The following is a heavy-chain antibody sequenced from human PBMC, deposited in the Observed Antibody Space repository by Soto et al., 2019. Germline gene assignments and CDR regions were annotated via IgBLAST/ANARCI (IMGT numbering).Heavy chain of an antibody. CDR1: GDSITSGGYY. Sequence: SETLSLTCTVSGDSITSGGYYWSWIRQHPGKGLEWIGYIYYSGSTYYSPSPNSRVAISVDTSKNQFSLKLSSVTAADTAVYYCARIRYDILTGYLGYYYMDVWGKGTTVTVSS. D-gene: IGHD3-9*01. V-gene: IGHV4-31*03. CDR3: ARIRYDILTGYLGYYYMDV. CDR2: IYYSGST. J-gene: IGHJ6*03.